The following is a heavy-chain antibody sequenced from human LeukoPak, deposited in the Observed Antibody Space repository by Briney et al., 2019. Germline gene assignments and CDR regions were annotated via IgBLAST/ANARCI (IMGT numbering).Heavy chain of an antibody. J-gene: IGHJ5*02. CDR2: IYYSGST. V-gene: IGHV4-59*01. D-gene: IGHD2/OR15-2a*01. CDR3: ARLHVRGWFDP. CDR1: GDSISSYY. Sequence: SETLSLTCSVSGDSISSYYGSWIRQPPGKGLEWIGYIYYSGSTNYNPSLKSRVTISVDPSKNQFSLKLSSVTAADTAVYYCARLHVRGWFDPWGQGTLVTVSS.